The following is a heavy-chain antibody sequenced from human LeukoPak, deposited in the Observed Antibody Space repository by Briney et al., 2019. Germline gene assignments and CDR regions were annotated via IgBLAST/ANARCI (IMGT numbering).Heavy chain of an antibody. CDR1: GGSFSDSD. Sequence: SETLSLTCDVSGGSFSDSDWNWIRQLPGKGLEWIGCLSYTGKTDYNPSLTSRFTMSFGTFNNQFSLKLKSVTAGDTAIYYCSREYFEPFYYRGQGTLVTVSP. CDR3: SREYFEPFYY. V-gene: IGHV4-59*01. J-gene: IGHJ4*02. D-gene: IGHD2/OR15-2a*01. CDR2: LSYTGKT.